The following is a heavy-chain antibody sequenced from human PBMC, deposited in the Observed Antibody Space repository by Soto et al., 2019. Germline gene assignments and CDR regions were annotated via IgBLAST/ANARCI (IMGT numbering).Heavy chain of an antibody. Sequence: QVQLVESGGGVVQPGRSLRLSCAASGFTFSSYGMHWVRQAPGKGLEWVAVIWYDGSNKYYADSVKGRFTISRDNSKNAQYLQMNSLRAADTAVYYCARGGSGRYYFDYWGQGTLVTVSS. CDR2: IWYDGSNK. V-gene: IGHV3-33*01. CDR1: GFTFSSYG. CDR3: ARGGSGRYYFDY. D-gene: IGHD1-26*01. J-gene: IGHJ4*02.